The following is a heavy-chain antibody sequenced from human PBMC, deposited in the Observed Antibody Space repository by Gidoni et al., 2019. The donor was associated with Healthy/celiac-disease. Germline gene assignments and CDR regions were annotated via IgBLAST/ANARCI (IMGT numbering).Heavy chain of an antibody. D-gene: IGHD4-17*01. CDR3: AHLLRWIMSIGY. CDR2: IYWDDDK. CDR1: VFSLSTIGVG. J-gene: IGHJ4*02. Sequence: QSTLKESGPTLVKPAQTLTLTCTFSVFSLSTIGVGVGWIRQPTGKALEWIALIYWDDDKRYSPSLKSRITINKDTSKNQVVLTMTNMDTVDTDTYYCAHLLRWIMSIGYWGQGTLVTVSS. V-gene: IGHV2-5*02.